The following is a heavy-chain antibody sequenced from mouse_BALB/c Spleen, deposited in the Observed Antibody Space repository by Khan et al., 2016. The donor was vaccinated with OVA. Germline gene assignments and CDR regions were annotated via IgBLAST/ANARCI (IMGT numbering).Heavy chain of an antibody. D-gene: IGHD1-2*01. Sequence: QIQLVQSGPELKKPGETVKISCKASGYTFTNYGMNWVKQAPGKGLKWMGWINTSTGEPAYADDFKGRFTFSLETSASAAYLQINNLKNEETATYFRSRLAATAWFAYWGHGTLVTVSA. J-gene: IGHJ3*01. CDR2: INTSTGEP. V-gene: IGHV9-3-1*01. CDR1: GYTFTNYG. CDR3: SRLAATAWFAY.